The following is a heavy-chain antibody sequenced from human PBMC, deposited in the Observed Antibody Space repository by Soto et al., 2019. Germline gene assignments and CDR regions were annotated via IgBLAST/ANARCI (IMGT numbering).Heavy chain of an antibody. D-gene: IGHD6-19*01. J-gene: IGHJ5*02. Sequence: ASVKVSCKASGYTFTGYYMHWVRQAPGQGLEWMGWINPNSGGTNYAQKFQGRVTMTRDTSMSTAYMELSSLRSEDTAMYYCASSPGYSSGPGFDPWGQGTLVTVSS. V-gene: IGHV1-2*02. CDR3: ASSPGYSSGPGFDP. CDR2: INPNSGGT. CDR1: GYTFTGYY.